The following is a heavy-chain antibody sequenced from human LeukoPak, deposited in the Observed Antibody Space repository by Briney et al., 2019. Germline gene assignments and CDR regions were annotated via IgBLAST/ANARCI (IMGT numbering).Heavy chain of an antibody. CDR3: ARGKVVAGTPGQNSWDY. CDR2: IHTSGST. Sequence: SETLSLTCTVSGGSISRYYWNWIRQPAGKGLEWIGRIHTSGSTNYNPSLKSRVTVSVDTSKNQFSMELSSVTAADTAVYYCARGKVVAGTPGQNSWDYWGQGTLVTVSS. D-gene: IGHD6-19*01. J-gene: IGHJ4*02. CDR1: GGSISRYY. V-gene: IGHV4-4*07.